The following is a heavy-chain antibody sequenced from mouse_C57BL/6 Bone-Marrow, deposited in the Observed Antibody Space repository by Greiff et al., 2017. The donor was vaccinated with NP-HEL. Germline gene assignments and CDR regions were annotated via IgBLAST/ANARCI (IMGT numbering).Heavy chain of an antibody. Sequence: EVHLVESGGDLVKPGGSLKLSCAASGFTFSSYGMSWVRQTPDKRLEWVATISSGGSYTYYPDSVKGRFTISRYNANNTLYLQMSSLKSEDTAMYYCARHRGSSYDYFDYWGQGTTLTVSS. CDR1: GFTFSSYG. CDR2: ISSGGSYT. J-gene: IGHJ2*01. CDR3: ARHRGSSYDYFDY. V-gene: IGHV5-6*01. D-gene: IGHD1-1*01.